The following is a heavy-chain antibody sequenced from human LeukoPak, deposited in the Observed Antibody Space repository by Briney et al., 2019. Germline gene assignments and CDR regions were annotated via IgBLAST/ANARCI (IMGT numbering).Heavy chain of an antibody. CDR2: ISYDGSNK. CDR1: GFTFSSYG. V-gene: IGHV3-30*18. Sequence: PGGSLRLSCAASGFTFSSYGMHWVRQAPGKGLEWVAVISYDGSNKYYADSVKGQFTISRDNSKNTLYLQLSSLRADDTAVYYCAKGGSGSYYYYGMDVWGRGTTVTVSS. J-gene: IGHJ6*02. D-gene: IGHD3-10*01. CDR3: AKGGSGSYYYYGMDV.